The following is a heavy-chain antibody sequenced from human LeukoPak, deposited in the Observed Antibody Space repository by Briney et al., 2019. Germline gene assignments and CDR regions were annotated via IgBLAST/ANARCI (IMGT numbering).Heavy chain of an antibody. D-gene: IGHD1-26*01. J-gene: IGHJ3*02. CDR3: ARIEWERLGRAFDI. V-gene: IGHV3-53*01. CDR2: IYSAGAS. Sequence: EGSLRLSCAASGFTVSDSYMTWVRQAPGKGLEWVSSIYSAGASHYAESVKGRFTISRDNSKNTLFLQMNSLRAEDMAVYYCARIEWERLGRAFDIWGQGTMVTVSS. CDR1: GFTVSDSY.